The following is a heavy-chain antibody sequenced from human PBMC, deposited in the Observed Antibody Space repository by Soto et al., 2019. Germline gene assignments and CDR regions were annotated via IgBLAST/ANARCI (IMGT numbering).Heavy chain of an antibody. D-gene: IGHD2-8*01. Sequence: QVQLVQSGAEVKKPGASVKVSCEASGDTFTNHYMHWVRQAPGQGLEWMGIINPSGGSTTYAQKLQGRVTMTRDTATSTAYMALSSPRSEDTSVYCCMRVHSANGIGRACDLWGQGNLVNVSS. CDR1: GDTFTNHY. CDR2: INPSGGST. J-gene: IGHJ4*02. V-gene: IGHV1-46*04. CDR3: MRVHSANGIGRACDL.